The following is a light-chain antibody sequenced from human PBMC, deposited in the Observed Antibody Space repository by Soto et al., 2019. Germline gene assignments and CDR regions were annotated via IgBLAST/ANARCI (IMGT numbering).Light chain of an antibody. Sequence: EIVMTQSPATLSVSPGERATLSCRASQSVSSNLAWYQQKPGQAPRLLIYCASTRATGIPTRFSGSGSGTEFTLTISSLQSEDFAVYYCQKYNNWPYTFGQGTKLEIK. CDR3: QKYNNWPYT. CDR1: QSVSSN. V-gene: IGKV3-15*01. J-gene: IGKJ2*01. CDR2: CAS.